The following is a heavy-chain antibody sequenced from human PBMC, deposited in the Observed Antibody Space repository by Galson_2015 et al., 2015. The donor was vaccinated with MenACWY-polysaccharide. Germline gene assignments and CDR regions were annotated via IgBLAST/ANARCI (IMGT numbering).Heavy chain of an antibody. CDR1: GFTFGNHP. CDR3: VKGLGYCPRASCYEDY. J-gene: IGHJ4*02. D-gene: IGHD2-2*01. V-gene: IGHV3-23*01. CDR2: SLDSGRGT. Sequence: SPRLSCAGSGFTFGNHPMNWVRQAPGKGLEWVSVSLDSGRGTYYADSVKGRFSISRDISKNTLYLQMNSLRVDDTAIYYCVKGLGYCPRASCYEDYWGQGTLVTVSS.